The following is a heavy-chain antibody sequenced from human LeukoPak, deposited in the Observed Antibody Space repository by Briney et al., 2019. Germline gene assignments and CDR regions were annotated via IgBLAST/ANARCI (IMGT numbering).Heavy chain of an antibody. CDR1: NGSINSGGYY. CDR3: ASLYSGSYDTGSFDYFNY. Sequence: PSQTLSLTCTVSNGSINSGGYYWTWIRQHPGKGLEWIGYIYYSGSTYYNPSLKSRVTISVDTSKNQFSLKLSSVTAADTAVYYCASLYSGSYDTGSFDYFNYWGQGTLVTVSS. CDR2: IYYSGST. V-gene: IGHV4-31*03. J-gene: IGHJ4*02. D-gene: IGHD1-26*01.